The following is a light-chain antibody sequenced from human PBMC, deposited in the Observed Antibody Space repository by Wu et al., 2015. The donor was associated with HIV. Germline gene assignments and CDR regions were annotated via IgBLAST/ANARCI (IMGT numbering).Light chain of an antibody. V-gene: IGKV1-39*01. Sequence: IQMTQSPSSLSASVGDTVTITCRASQNIRTYLSWFQQKPGKAPQLLIYAASVLQSGVPSRFSGGGSGTEFTLTISRLQPEDFASYYCQQTYDTPRSFGQGTKVEIK. J-gene: IGKJ1*01. CDR1: QNIRTY. CDR2: AAS. CDR3: QQTYDTPRS.